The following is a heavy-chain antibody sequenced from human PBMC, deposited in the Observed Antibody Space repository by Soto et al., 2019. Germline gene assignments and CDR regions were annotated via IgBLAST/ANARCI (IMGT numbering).Heavy chain of an antibody. CDR2: INHSGST. CDR3: ARAAGTIDY. J-gene: IGHJ4*02. V-gene: IGHV4-34*01. Sequence: SETLSLTCAVYGGSFSDYCWSWIRQPPGKGLEWIGEINHSGSTNYNPSLKSRVTISVDTSKNQFSLKLSSVTAADTAVYYCARAAGTIDYWGQGTLVTVSS. CDR1: GGSFSDYC. D-gene: IGHD1-1*01.